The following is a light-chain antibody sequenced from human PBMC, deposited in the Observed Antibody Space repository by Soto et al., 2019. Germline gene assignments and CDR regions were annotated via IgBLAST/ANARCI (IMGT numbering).Light chain of an antibody. CDR2: DVS. Sequence: QSALTQPASVSGSPGQSITISCTGTSSDVGGYNYVSWYQQHPGKAPKLMIYDVSNRPSGVSNRFSGSKSGNTASLTISGLQDEDEADYYCRSYSSSSTPVFGGGTKVTVL. CDR1: SSDVGGYNY. V-gene: IGLV2-14*03. CDR3: RSYSSSSTPV. J-gene: IGLJ2*01.